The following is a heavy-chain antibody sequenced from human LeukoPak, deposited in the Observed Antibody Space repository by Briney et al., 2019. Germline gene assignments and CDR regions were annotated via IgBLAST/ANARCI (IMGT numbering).Heavy chain of an antibody. D-gene: IGHD6-19*01. CDR3: ARGHLRSGWYFDY. CDR2: ISSGGSYA. Sequence: GGSLRLSCAASGFTFSDYYMSWIRQAPGKGLEWVSYISSGGSYANYADSVKGRFTISRDNAENSLYLQMNSLRAEDTAVYYCARGHLRSGWYFDYWGQGTLVTVSS. V-gene: IGHV3-11*05. CDR1: GFTFSDYY. J-gene: IGHJ4*02.